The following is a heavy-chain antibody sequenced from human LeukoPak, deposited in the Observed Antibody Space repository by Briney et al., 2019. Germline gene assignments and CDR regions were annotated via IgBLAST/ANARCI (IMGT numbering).Heavy chain of an antibody. V-gene: IGHV3-21*01. J-gene: IGHJ4*02. Sequence: GGSLRLSCAASGFTFSSYSMNWVRQAPGKGLEWVSSISSSSSYIYYADSVKGRFTISRDNAKNSLYLQMNSLRAEDTAVYYCARDEGIAETEFDYWGQGALVTVSS. D-gene: IGHD6-13*01. CDR1: GFTFSSYS. CDR2: ISSSSSYI. CDR3: ARDEGIAETEFDY.